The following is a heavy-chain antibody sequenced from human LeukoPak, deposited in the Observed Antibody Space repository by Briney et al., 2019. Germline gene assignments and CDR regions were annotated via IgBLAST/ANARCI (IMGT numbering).Heavy chain of an antibody. CDR2: IKSKTDGGTT. Sequence: GGSLRLSCAASGFTFSDYYMSWIRQAPGKGLEWVGRIKSKTDGGTTDYAAPVKGRFTISRDDSKNTLYLQMNSLKTEDTAVYYCTTDLYCSSTSCYIDYWGQGTLVTVSS. J-gene: IGHJ4*02. CDR1: GFTFSDYY. D-gene: IGHD2-2*02. CDR3: TTDLYCSSTSCYIDY. V-gene: IGHV3-15*01.